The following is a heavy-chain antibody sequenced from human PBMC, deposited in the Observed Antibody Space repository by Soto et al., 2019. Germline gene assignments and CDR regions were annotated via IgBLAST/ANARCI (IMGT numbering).Heavy chain of an antibody. CDR2: ISSNGGST. CDR1: GFTFSSYA. J-gene: IGHJ4*02. CDR3: ARRDGYKSDY. Sequence: EVQLVESGGGLVQPGGSLRLSCAASGFTFSSYAMHWVRQAPGKGLEYVSVISSNGGSTYYANSVKGRFTISRDNSKNTLYLQMGSLSAEDMAVYYCARRDGYKSDYWGQGTLVTVSS. V-gene: IGHV3-64*01. D-gene: IGHD5-12*01.